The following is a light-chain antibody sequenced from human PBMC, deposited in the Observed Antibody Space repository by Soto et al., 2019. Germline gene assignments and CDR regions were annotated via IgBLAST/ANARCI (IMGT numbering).Light chain of an antibody. CDR1: QGISNY. CDR3: QRYDGAPRR. CDR2: AAS. Sequence: DVQMTQSPSSLSASVGDRVTIACRASQGISNYVAWYQQKPGQVPNLLIYAASTLQSGVPSRFSGSGSGTDFTLTISSLQPEDFATNYCQRYDGAPRRFGKGTKVE. V-gene: IGKV1-27*01. J-gene: IGKJ1*01.